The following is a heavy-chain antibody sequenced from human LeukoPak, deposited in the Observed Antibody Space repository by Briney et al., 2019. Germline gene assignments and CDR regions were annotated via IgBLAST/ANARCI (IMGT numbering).Heavy chain of an antibody. D-gene: IGHD1-26*01. J-gene: IGHJ4*02. CDR1: GFTFSSYG. CDR3: AKVASGSYYNWPFDY. CDR2: ISTIDGST. Sequence: GGSLRLSCAASGFTFSSYGMSWVRQAPGRGLEWVSGISTIDGSTYYADSVKGRFTVSRDNSKNTLYLQMNSLRAEDTAVYYCAKVASGSYYNWPFDYWGQGTLVTVSS. V-gene: IGHV3-23*01.